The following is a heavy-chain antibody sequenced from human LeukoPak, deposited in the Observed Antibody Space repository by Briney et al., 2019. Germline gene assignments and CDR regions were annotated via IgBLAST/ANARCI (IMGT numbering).Heavy chain of an antibody. CDR1: GFTFSSYA. J-gene: IGHJ4*02. V-gene: IGHV3-23*01. Sequence: GGSLRLSCAASGFTFSSYAMNWVRQAPGKGLEWVPHISGSGGSTYYADSVKGRFTVSRDNSKNTVYVQMNSLRAEDTAVYYCARRREEGRTFDNWGQGSLVTVSS. CDR3: ARRREEGRTFDN. D-gene: IGHD1-26*01. CDR2: ISGSGGST.